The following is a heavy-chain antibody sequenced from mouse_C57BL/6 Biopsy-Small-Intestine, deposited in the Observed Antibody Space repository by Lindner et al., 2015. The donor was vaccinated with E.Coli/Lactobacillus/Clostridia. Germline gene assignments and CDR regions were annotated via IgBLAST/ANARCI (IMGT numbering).Heavy chain of an antibody. V-gene: IGHV1-82*01. CDR2: IYPGDGDT. Sequence: VQLQESGPELVKPGASVKISCKASGYAFSSSWMNWVKQRPGKGLEWIGRIYPGDGDTNYNGKFKGKATLTVDTSSSTAYMELHSLTSEDSAVYFCARCPNWNDYWGQGTTLTVSS. D-gene: IGHD4-1*01. CDR1: GYAFSSSW. CDR3: ARCPNWNDY. J-gene: IGHJ2*01.